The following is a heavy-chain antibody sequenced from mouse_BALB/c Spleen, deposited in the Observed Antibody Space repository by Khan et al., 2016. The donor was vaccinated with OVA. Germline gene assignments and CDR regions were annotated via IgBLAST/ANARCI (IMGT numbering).Heavy chain of an antibody. CDR3: ARGTDGSSYDGMDY. V-gene: IGHV1-77*01. D-gene: IGHD1-1*01. CDR1: GYTFTDYY. Sequence: QVQLQQSGPEPARPGASVKLSCKASGYTFTDYYINWVKQRTGQGLEWLGEIYPGSGNTYYHEEFKGKATLTADKSSSTAYMQLSSLTSEYSAVYFCARGTDGSSYDGMDYWGQGTSVTVSS. CDR2: IYPGSGNT. J-gene: IGHJ4*01.